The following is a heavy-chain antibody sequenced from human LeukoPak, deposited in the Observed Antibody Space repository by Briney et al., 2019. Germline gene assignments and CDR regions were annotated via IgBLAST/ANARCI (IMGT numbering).Heavy chain of an antibody. Sequence: GGSLRLSCAASGFTFSSYSMNWVRQAPGKGLEWVSYISSSSSTIYYADSVKGRFTISRDNSKNTLYLQMNSLRAEDTAVYYCARLLVGYYFDYWGQGTLVTVSS. CDR3: ARLLVGYYFDY. V-gene: IGHV3-48*01. CDR2: ISSSSSTI. J-gene: IGHJ4*02. CDR1: GFTFSSYS. D-gene: IGHD3-9*01.